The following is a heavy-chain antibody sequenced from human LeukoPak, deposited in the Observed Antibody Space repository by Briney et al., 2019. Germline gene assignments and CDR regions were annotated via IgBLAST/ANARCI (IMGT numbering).Heavy chain of an antibody. V-gene: IGHV3-48*01. CDR2: ISSTSNTI. Sequence: GGSLRLSCATSGFTFSDYAMNWVRQAPGKGLEWVSYISSTSNTIYYADSVKGRFTISRDNAKNSLYLQMNSLRAEDTAVYYCARGLITTVDYWSQGTLVTVSS. CDR3: ARGLITTVDY. D-gene: IGHD3-3*01. CDR1: GFTFSDYA. J-gene: IGHJ4*02.